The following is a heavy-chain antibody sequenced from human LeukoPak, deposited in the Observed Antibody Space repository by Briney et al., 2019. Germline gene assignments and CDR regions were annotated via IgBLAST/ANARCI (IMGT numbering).Heavy chain of an antibody. V-gene: IGHV4-59*01. CDR1: GGSISSYY. J-gene: IGHJ4*02. CDR3: ARVTGYMIEDYFDN. CDR2: IYFSGST. Sequence: SETLSLTCTVSGGSISSYYWSWIRQPPGKGLEWIWYIYFSGSTNYNPSLKSRVTISVETSKNQFSLKLSSVTAADTAVYYCARVTGYMIEDYFDNCGQGTPDTVSS. D-gene: IGHD3-22*01.